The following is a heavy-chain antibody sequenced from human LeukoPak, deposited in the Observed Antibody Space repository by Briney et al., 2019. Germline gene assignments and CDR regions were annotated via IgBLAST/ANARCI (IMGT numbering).Heavy chain of an antibody. V-gene: IGHV3-15*01. CDR2: IKSKADGGTT. D-gene: IGHD6-13*01. CDR3: TTDAGYSSRWYNY. CDR1: GFTFSNAY. J-gene: IGHJ4*02. Sequence: PGGSLRLSCAASGFTFSNAYMSWVRQAPGKGLEWVGRIKSKADGGTTDYAAPVKGRFTISRDDSKNTLYLQMNSLKTEDTAEYYCTTDAGYSSRWYNYWGQGTLVTVSS.